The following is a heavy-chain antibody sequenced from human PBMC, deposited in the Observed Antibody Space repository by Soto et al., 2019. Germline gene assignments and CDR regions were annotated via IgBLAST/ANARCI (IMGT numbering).Heavy chain of an antibody. J-gene: IGHJ4*02. CDR1: GFTFNSYA. V-gene: IGHV3-64D*06. CDR2: ISSYGADT. D-gene: IGHD6-19*01. Sequence: VGSLRLSCSASGFTFNSYAMHWVRQAPGKGLEFVSAISSYGADTYYADSVKGRFAISRDNSKNTLYLQMSSLRAEDTALYYCVKEGYMRSDWYGQFDYRGQGALVTVSS. CDR3: VKEGYMRSDWYGQFDY.